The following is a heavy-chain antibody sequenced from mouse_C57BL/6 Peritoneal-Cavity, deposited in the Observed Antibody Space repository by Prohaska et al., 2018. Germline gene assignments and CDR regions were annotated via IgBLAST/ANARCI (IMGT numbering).Heavy chain of an antibody. CDR2: INPGSGGT. V-gene: IGHV1-54*01. D-gene: IGHD1-1*01. CDR1: GYAFTNYL. J-gene: IGHJ2*01. Sequence: QVQLQQSGAELVRPGTSVKVSCKASGYAFTNYLIEWVKQRPGQGLEWIGVINPGSGGTNYNETFKGKATLTADKSSSTAYMQRSSLASEDSAVYFCARSTTVVAYYFDYWGQGTTLTVSS. CDR3: ARSTTVVAYYFDY.